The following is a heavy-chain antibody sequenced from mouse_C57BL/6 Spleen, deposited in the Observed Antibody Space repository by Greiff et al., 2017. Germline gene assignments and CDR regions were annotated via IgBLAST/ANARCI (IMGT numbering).Heavy chain of an antibody. Sequence: VQLQQPGAELVMPGASVKLSCTASGYTFTSYWMHWVQQRPGQGLEWIGAIDPSDSYTNYNQKFKGKSTLTVDKSSSTAYMQLSSLTSEDAAVYYCARFSTTARNLGDWGQGTTLTVSS. V-gene: IGHV1-69*01. J-gene: IGHJ2*01. CDR3: ARFSTTARNLGD. D-gene: IGHD1-2*01. CDR1: GYTFTSYW. CDR2: IDPSDSYT.